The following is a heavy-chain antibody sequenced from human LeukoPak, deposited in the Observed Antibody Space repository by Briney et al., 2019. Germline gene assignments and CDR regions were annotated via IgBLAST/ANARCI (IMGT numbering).Heavy chain of an antibody. D-gene: IGHD6-13*01. CDR1: GYIFTNYW. V-gene: IGHV5-51*01. CDR3: ARRLAAAGADGFDI. Sequence: GESLKISCKGSGYIFTNYWIGWVRQLPGKGLEWMGIIYPGDSDTKYSPSFQGQVTISADKSISTAYLQCSSLKASDTAMYYCARRLAAAGADGFDIWGQGTMVTVSS. J-gene: IGHJ3*02. CDR2: IYPGDSDT.